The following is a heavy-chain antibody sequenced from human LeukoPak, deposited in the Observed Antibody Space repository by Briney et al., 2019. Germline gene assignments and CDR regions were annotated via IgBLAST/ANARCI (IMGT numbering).Heavy chain of an antibody. CDR1: GFTVSSNY. V-gene: IGHV3-23*01. Sequence: GSLRLSCAASGFTVSSNYMSWVRQAPGKGLEWISSISGSGYSTFYADSVKGRFTISRDNSKKTVHLQMDKLRAEDTAIYYCATDSSSWNIFDNWGQGTLVTVSS. CDR2: ISGSGYST. CDR3: ATDSSSWNIFDN. D-gene: IGHD6-13*01. J-gene: IGHJ5*02.